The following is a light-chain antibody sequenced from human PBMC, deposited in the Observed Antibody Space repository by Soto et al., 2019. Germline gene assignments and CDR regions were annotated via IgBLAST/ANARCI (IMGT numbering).Light chain of an antibody. CDR1: SSNIGAGYD. CDR3: SYTTSSTYV. Sequence: QSVLTQPPSVSGAPGQRVTISCTGSSSNIGAGYDVHWYQQLPGTAPKLLIYGNNNRPSGVPDRFSGSKSGALASLAISGLQTEDETDYCSSYTTSSTYVFGPGTKVTVL. J-gene: IGLJ1*01. CDR2: GNN. V-gene: IGLV1-40*01.